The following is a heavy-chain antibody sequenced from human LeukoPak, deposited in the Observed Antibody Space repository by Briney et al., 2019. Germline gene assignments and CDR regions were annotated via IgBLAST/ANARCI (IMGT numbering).Heavy chain of an antibody. J-gene: IGHJ6*02. CDR1: GGSISSSSYY. CDR3: ARGEQQHYYYYGMDV. V-gene: IGHV4-39*01. D-gene: IGHD6-13*01. Sequence: SETLSLTCTVSGGSISSSSYYWGWIRQPPGKGLEWFGSIYYSGSTYYNPSLKSRVTISVDTSKNQFSLKLSSVTAADTAVYYCARGEQQHYYYYGMDVWGQGTTVTVSS. CDR2: IYYSGST.